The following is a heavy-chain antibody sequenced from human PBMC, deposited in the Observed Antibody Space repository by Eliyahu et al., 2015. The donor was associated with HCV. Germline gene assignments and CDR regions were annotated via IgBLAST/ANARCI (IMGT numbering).Heavy chain of an antibody. D-gene: IGHD2-2*01. CDR3: AARGYCSSTSCYEGYYYYYGMDV. V-gene: IGHV1-69*01. Sequence: QVQLVQSGAEVKKPGSSVKVSCKASGGTFSSYAIXWVRXAPGQGLEWMGGIIPIFGTANYAQKFQGRVTITADESTSTAYMELSSLRSEDTAVYYCAARGYCSSTSCYEGYYYYYGMDVWGQGTTVTVSS. CDR1: GGTFSSYA. J-gene: IGHJ6*02. CDR2: IIPIFGTA.